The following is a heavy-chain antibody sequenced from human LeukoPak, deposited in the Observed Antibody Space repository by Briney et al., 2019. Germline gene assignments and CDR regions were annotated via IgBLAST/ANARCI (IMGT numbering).Heavy chain of an antibody. J-gene: IGHJ6*03. CDR2: ISGSGGST. CDR3: AKDGGGIVATIRGYYYYTDV. CDR1: GFTFSSYA. D-gene: IGHD5-12*01. Sequence: GGSLRLSCAASGFTFSSYAMSWVRQAPGKGLEWVSAISGSGGSTYYADSVKGRFTISRDNSKNTLYLQMNSLRAEDTAVYYCAKDGGGIVATIRGYYYYTDVWGKGTTVTVSS. V-gene: IGHV3-23*01.